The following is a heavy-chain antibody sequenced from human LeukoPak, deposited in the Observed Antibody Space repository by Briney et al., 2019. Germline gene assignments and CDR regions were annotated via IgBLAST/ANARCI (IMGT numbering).Heavy chain of an antibody. Sequence: GGSLRLSCAASGFTFSDYGMHWVRQAPGKGLEWVAVIANDGRDKKYADSVRGRFIISRDNSKNTVYLQMNSLRAEDTAVFYCVKDMKIKAAGYYFDYWGQGTLATVSS. CDR1: GFTFSDYG. CDR2: IANDGRDK. CDR3: VKDMKIKAAGYYFDY. J-gene: IGHJ4*02. D-gene: IGHD6-13*01. V-gene: IGHV3-30*18.